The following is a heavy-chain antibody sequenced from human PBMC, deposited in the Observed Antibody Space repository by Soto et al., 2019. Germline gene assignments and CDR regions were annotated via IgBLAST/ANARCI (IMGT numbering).Heavy chain of an antibody. J-gene: IGHJ4*02. D-gene: IGHD3-22*01. CDR2: ISGSGGST. CDR1: GFTFSSYA. CDR3: ANPSPFDSSGYYDYFDY. Sequence: EVQLLESGGGLVQPGGSLRLSCAASGFTFSSYAMSWVRQAPGKGLEWVSAISGSGGSTYYADSVKGRFTISRDNSKNTLYLQMNSLRAEDTAVYYCANPSPFDSSGYYDYFDYWGQGTLVTVSS. V-gene: IGHV3-23*01.